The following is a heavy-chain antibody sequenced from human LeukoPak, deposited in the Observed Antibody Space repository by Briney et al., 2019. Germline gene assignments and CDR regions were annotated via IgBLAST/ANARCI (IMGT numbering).Heavy chain of an antibody. J-gene: IGHJ6*02. D-gene: IGHD5-18*01. V-gene: IGHV4-59*01. CDR3: ARDRARGYSYGWGWNYGMDV. Sequence: PSETLSLTCTVSGGSISSYYWSWIRQPPGKGLGWIGYIYYSGSTNYNPSLKSRVTISVDTSKNQFSLKLSSVTAADTAVYYCARDRARGYSYGWGWNYGMDVWGQGTTVTVSS. CDR1: GGSISSYY. CDR2: IYYSGST.